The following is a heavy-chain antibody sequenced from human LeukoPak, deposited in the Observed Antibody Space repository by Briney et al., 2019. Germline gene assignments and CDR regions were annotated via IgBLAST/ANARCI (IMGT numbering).Heavy chain of an antibody. Sequence: PSETLSLTCAVYGGSFSGYYWSWIRQPPGKGLEWIGEINHSGSTNYNPSLKSRVTISVDTSKNQFSLKLSSVTAADTAVYYCARGGPGYSSSWYGARNYYYGMDVWGQGTTVTVSS. D-gene: IGHD6-13*01. J-gene: IGHJ6*02. V-gene: IGHV4-34*01. CDR2: INHSGST. CDR1: GGSFSGYY. CDR3: ARGGPGYSSSWYGARNYYYGMDV.